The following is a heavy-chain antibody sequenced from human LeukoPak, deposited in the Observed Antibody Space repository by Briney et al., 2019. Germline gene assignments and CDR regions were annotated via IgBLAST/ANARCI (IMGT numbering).Heavy chain of an antibody. Sequence: GGSLRLSCTASGFTFGDYAMSWTRQAPGKGLEWVGFIRSKAYGETADYAASVKGRFTISRDDSKAIAYLQMNSLKTEDTAVYHCTRDRGAYNLYDYWGQGTLVTVSS. D-gene: IGHD1-1*01. CDR2: IRSKAYGETA. J-gene: IGHJ4*02. CDR3: TRDRGAYNLYDY. CDR1: GFTFGDYA. V-gene: IGHV3-49*03.